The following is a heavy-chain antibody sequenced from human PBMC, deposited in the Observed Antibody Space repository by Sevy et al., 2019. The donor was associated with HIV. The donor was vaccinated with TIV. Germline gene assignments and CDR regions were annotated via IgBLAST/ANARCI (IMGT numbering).Heavy chain of an antibody. Sequence: GGSVRLSCAASGFTFSSYGMHWVRQAPGKGLEWVAVIWYDGSNKYYADSLKGRFTISRGNSKITLYLQMNSLRAGDTAVYYCARDERLLEWITFDYWGQGTLVTVS. CDR2: IWYDGSNK. CDR3: ARDERLLEWITFDY. CDR1: GFTFSSYG. V-gene: IGHV3-33*01. J-gene: IGHJ4*02. D-gene: IGHD3-3*01.